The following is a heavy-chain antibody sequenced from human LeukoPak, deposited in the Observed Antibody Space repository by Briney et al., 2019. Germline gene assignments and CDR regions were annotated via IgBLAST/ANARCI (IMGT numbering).Heavy chain of an antibody. CDR2: IYYSGRT. D-gene: IGHD5-18*01. CDR3: ARGQKYRNGYTVTELGSGYFDY. V-gene: IGHV4-59*02. CDR1: SGSVSSYY. J-gene: IGHJ4*02. Sequence: SETLSLTCSVSSGSVSSYYWSWIRQPPGKGLEWIGYIYYSGRTSYNPSLKSRVTISVDTSKNHFSLTLSSVTAADTAVYYCARGQKYRNGYTVTELGSGYFDYWGQGTLVTVSS.